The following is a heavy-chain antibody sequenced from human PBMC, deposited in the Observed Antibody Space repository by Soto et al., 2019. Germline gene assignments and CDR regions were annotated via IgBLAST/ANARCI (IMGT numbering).Heavy chain of an antibody. V-gene: IGHV4-61*01. J-gene: IGHJ4*02. D-gene: IGHD3-22*01. CDR2: IYYSGST. CDR1: GGSVSSGSYY. CDR3: ARDLYYYASSGFNY. Sequence: PSETLSLTCTVSGGSVSSGSYYWSWIRQPPGKGLEWIGYIYYSGSTNYNPSLKSRVTISVDTSKNQFSLKLSSVTAADTAVYYCARDLYYYASSGFNYWGQGTLVTVSS.